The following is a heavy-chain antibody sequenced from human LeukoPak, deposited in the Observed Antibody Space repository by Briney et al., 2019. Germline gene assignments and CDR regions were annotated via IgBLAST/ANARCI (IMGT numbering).Heavy chain of an antibody. V-gene: IGHV3-64*01. CDR3: AKTHRESIAAAGPNSAGLGY. D-gene: IGHD6-13*01. Sequence: QSGGSLRLSCAASGFTFSSYAMHWVRQAPGKGLEYVSAISSNGGSTYYANSVKGRFTISRDNSKNTLYLQMNSLRAEDTAVYYCAKTHRESIAAAGPNSAGLGYWGQGTLVTVSS. J-gene: IGHJ4*02. CDR1: GFTFSSYA. CDR2: ISSNGGST.